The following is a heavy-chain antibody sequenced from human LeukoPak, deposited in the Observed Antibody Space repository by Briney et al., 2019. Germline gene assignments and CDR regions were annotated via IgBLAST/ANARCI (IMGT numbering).Heavy chain of an antibody. V-gene: IGHV3-21*01. J-gene: IGHJ4*02. CDR2: ISSSSSYI. CDR3: ASIPRLSGSYGDFDY. Sequence: ETLSLTCTVSGGSLNSGGYYWSWVRQAPGKGLEWVSSISSSSSYIYYADSVKGRFTISRDNAKNSLYLQMNSLRAEDTAVYYCASIPRLSGSYGDFDYWGQGTLVTVSS. CDR1: GGSLNSGGYY. D-gene: IGHD1-26*01.